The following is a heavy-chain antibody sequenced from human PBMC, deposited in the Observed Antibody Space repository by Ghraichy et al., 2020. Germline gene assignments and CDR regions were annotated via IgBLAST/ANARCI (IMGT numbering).Heavy chain of an antibody. CDR3: AREHEESGWYFRGWFDP. D-gene: IGHD6-19*01. V-gene: IGHV4-59*01. CDR1: GGSISSYY. CDR2: IYYSGST. Sequence: SQTLSLTCTVSGGSISSYYWSWIRQPPGKGLEWIGYIYYSGSTNYNPSLKSRVTISVDTSKNQFSLKLSSVTAADTAVYYCAREHEESGWYFRGWFDPWGQGTLVTVSS. J-gene: IGHJ5*02.